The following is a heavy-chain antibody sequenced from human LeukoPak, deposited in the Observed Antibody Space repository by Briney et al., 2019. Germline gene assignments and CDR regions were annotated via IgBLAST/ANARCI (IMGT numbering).Heavy chain of an antibody. CDR3: GRAQQGAAGGRYYYHGVDV. CDR2: IYYSGST. Sequence: SQTLSLTCTVSGGSISSAGYYWSWIRQHPGKGLEWIGYIYYSGSTYYNPSLKSRVIILVDTSKNQFSLKLSSVTAADTAVYYCGRAQQGAAGGRYYYHGVDVWGQGTTVTVSS. J-gene: IGHJ6*02. D-gene: IGHD6-13*01. CDR1: GGSISSAGYY. V-gene: IGHV4-31*03.